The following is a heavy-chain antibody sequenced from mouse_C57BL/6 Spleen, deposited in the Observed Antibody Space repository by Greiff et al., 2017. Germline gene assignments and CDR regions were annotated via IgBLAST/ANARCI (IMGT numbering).Heavy chain of an antibody. Sequence: EVQRVESGEGLVKPGGSLKLSCAASGFTFSSYAMSWVRQTPEKRLEWVAYISSGGDYIYYADTVKGRFTISRDNARNTLYLQMSSLKSEDTAMYYCTRVGSSGYPFDYWGQGTTLTVSS. CDR1: GFTFSSYA. V-gene: IGHV5-9-1*02. CDR3: TRVGSSGYPFDY. CDR2: ISSGGDYI. J-gene: IGHJ2*01. D-gene: IGHD3-2*02.